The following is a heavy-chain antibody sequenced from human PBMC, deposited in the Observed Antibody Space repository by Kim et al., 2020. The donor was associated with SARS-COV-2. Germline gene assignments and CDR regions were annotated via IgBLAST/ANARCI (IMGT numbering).Heavy chain of an antibody. CDR2: IDPSDSYT. D-gene: IGHD6-13*01. V-gene: IGHV5-10-1*01. Sequence: GESLKISCKGSGYSFTSYWISWVRQMPGKGLEWMGRIDPSDSYTNYSPSFQGHVTISADKSISTAYLQWSSLKASDTAMYYCARQSLQGYVAAAGYYYYGMDVWGQGTTVTVSS. CDR3: ARQSLQGYVAAAGYYYYGMDV. CDR1: GYSFTSYW. J-gene: IGHJ6*02.